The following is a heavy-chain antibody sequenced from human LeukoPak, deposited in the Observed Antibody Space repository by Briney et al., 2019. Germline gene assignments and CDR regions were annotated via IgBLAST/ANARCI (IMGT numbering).Heavy chain of an antibody. V-gene: IGHV1-69*13. D-gene: IGHD6-19*01. J-gene: IGHJ4*02. CDR1: GGTFSSYA. CDR3: ASLAVRSSGWYGFDY. Sequence: ASVKVSCKASGGTFSSYAISWVRQAPGQGLEWMGGIIPIFGTANYAQKFQGRVTITADESTSTAYMELSSLRSEDTAVYYCASLAVRSSGWYGFDYWGQGTLVTVFS. CDR2: IIPIFGTA.